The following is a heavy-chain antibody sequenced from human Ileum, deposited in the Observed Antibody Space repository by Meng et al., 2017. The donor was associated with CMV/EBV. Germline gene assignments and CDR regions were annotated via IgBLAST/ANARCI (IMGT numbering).Heavy chain of an antibody. D-gene: IGHD3-22*01. CDR3: AAEVVDNNSGYYSFDY. V-gene: IGHV1-24*01. CDR2: FGPEDGET. J-gene: IGHJ4*02. CDR1: GYTISDLS. Sequence: QVQLWVSGAAVKKTEASMKVSCKVSGYTISDLSMHWVRQAPGKGLEWMGGFGPEDGETIYAQNFQGRVTMSEDTSTDTVYMELSSLRSEDTAVYYCAAEVVDNNSGYYSFDYWGQGTLVTVSS.